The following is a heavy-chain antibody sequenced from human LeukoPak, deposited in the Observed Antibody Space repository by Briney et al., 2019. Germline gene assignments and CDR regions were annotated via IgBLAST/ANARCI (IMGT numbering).Heavy chain of an antibody. CDR2: INHSGST. V-gene: IGHV4-34*01. D-gene: IGHD1-26*01. Sequence: SETLSLTCAVYCVSFSGYYWSWIRQPPGKGLEWVGEINHSGSTNYNPSLKSRVTISVDTSKNQFSLKLSSVTAADTAVYYCARAGASAYWGQGTLVTVSS. J-gene: IGHJ4*02. CDR3: ARAGASAY. CDR1: CVSFSGYY.